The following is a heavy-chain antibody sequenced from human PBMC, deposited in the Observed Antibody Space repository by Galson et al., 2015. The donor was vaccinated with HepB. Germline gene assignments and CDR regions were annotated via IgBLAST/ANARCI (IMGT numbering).Heavy chain of an antibody. D-gene: IGHD2-21*01. J-gene: IGHJ3*02. CDR1: GFTFSSYG. CDR2: IWYDGSNK. V-gene: IGHV3-33*01. CDR3: ARDGVSQRQMGIVEIDAFDI. Sequence: SLRLSCAASGFTFSSYGMHWVRQAPGKGLEWVAVIWYDGSNKYYADSVKGRFTISRDNSKNTLYLQMNSLRAEDTAVYYCARDGVSQRQMGIVEIDAFDIWGQGTMVTVSS.